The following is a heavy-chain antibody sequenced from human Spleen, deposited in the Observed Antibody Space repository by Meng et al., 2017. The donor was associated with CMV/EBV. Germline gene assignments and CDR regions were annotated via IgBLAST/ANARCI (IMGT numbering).Heavy chain of an antibody. CDR1: GSTVSSNY. Sequence: GESLKISCAASGSTVSSNYMSWVRQAPGKGLEWVSVIYSDGKTYYADSVKGRFTISRDISKNTVYLQMDSLRAEDTAVFYCARDGDHRTYYYGMDVWGQGTTVTVSS. J-gene: IGHJ6*02. D-gene: IGHD7-27*01. CDR2: IYSDGKT. CDR3: ARDGDHRTYYYGMDV. V-gene: IGHV3-53*01.